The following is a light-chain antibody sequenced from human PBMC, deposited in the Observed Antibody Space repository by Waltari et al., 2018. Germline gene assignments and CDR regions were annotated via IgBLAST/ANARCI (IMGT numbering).Light chain of an antibody. J-gene: IGKJ2*01. CDR1: QSVTTW. CDR3: QQYNDRVLT. Sequence: DIQLTQSPSTLSASVGDRVTITCRASQSVTTWLAWYQQKAGKAPKLLIDHASIVQSGVPSRFSGGGSGTEFSLTINSLQPDDFATYYCQQYNDRVLTFGQGT. CDR2: HAS. V-gene: IGKV1-5*01.